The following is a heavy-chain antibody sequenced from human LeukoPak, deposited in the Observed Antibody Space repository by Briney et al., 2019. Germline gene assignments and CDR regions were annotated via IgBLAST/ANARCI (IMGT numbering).Heavy chain of an antibody. CDR3: ARHMGLGYSYGYPYFDY. CDR2: IYYSGST. J-gene: IGHJ4*02. Sequence: PSETLSLTCTVSGGSISSYYWSWIRQPPGKGLEWIGYIYYSGSTNYNPSLKRRVTISVDTSKNQFSLKLRSVTAGDTAVYYCARHMGLGYSYGYPYFDYWGQGTLVTVSS. D-gene: IGHD5-18*01. V-gene: IGHV4-59*08. CDR1: GGSISSYY.